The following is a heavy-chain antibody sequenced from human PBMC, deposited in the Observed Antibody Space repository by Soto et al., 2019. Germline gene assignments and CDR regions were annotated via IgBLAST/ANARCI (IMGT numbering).Heavy chain of an antibody. CDR2: IYHSVST. CDR3: ARRSPVAGPYDY. V-gene: IGHV4-39*01. D-gene: IGHD6-19*01. J-gene: IGHJ4*02. CDR1: GGSISSISYY. Sequence: QLQLQESRPGLVKPSENLALTCTVSGGSISSISYYWGWLRQPPGKGLEWIGSIYHSVSTYYNPPIDSRITISVDKSKNQFSLKLSSVTAADTAVYYCARRSPVAGPYDYWGQGTMVPVSS.